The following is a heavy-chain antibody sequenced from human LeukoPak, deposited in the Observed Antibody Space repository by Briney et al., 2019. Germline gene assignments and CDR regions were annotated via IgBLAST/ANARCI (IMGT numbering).Heavy chain of an antibody. CDR2: ISSGSSTI. Sequence: GGSLRLSCAASGFTFSTYSMNWARQAPGKGLEWVSYISSGSSTIYYADSVSGRFTISRDNAKNSLYLQMNSLRDEDTAVYYCARDHAFDYWGQGTLVSVSS. V-gene: IGHV3-48*02. CDR3: ARDHAFDY. J-gene: IGHJ4*02. CDR1: GFTFSTYS.